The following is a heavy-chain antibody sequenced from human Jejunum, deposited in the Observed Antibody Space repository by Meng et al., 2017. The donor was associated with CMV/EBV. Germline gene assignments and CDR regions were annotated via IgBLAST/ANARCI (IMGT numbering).Heavy chain of an antibody. V-gene: IGHV4-30-4*08. CDR3: ARGSIFVSFDS. D-gene: IGHD3-3*01. J-gene: IGHJ4*02. CDR1: GGSIGSGDYY. CDR2: IHDTGST. Sequence: LELAQGLVNPYQTRSYPCSVSGGSIGSGDYYWSWIRQPPGKGLEWIGYIHDTGSTYYNPSLKSRVDISLGTSRNHFSLTLTSVTAEDTAVYFCARGSIFVSFDSWGQGTLVTVSS.